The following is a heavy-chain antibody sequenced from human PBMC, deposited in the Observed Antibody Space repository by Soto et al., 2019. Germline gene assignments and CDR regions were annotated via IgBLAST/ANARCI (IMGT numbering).Heavy chain of an antibody. CDR1: GGSISSNNYY. CDR2: IYYSGTT. J-gene: IGHJ5*02. V-gene: IGHV4-31*03. Sequence: SETLSLTCTVSGGSISSNNYYWNWIRQHPGKGLEWIGYIYYSGTTYYNPSLKSRVTISIDTSNNQFSLKLSSVTAADTAVYYCAAEGTYFDTWTGYYSGWFDPWGQGTLVTVS. CDR3: AAEGTYFDTWTGYYSGWFDP. D-gene: IGHD3-9*01.